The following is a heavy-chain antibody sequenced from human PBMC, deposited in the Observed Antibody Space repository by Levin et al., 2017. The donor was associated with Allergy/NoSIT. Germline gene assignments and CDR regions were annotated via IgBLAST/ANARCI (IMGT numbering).Heavy chain of an antibody. CDR1: GGSINGYY. CDR3: ARVLGEYPSFFDP. V-gene: IGHV4-59*01. CDR2: IFYSGGT. Sequence: PSETLSLTCTVSGGSINGYYWSWIRQPPGKGLEWVGNIFYSGGTNYNPSLKSRVTISVDTSKSQFSLKLSSVTAADTAVYYCARVLGEYPSFFDPWGQGTLVTVSS. J-gene: IGHJ5*02. D-gene: IGHD3-16*01.